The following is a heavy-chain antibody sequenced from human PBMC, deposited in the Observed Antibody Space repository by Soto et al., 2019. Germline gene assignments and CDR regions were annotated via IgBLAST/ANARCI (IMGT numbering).Heavy chain of an antibody. CDR3: ARGSWFGESGNFDYGLDV. J-gene: IGHJ6*02. D-gene: IGHD3-10*01. Sequence: QVQLVQSGAEVKKPGASVKVSCKASGYTLTSYDINWVRQATGQGLEWMGWMNPNSGDRGYAQKFQGRVTMTGNTSISTAYMELRSLRSEDTAVYYCARGSWFGESGNFDYGLDVWGQGTTVTVSS. CDR1: GYTLTSYD. V-gene: IGHV1-8*01. CDR2: MNPNSGDR.